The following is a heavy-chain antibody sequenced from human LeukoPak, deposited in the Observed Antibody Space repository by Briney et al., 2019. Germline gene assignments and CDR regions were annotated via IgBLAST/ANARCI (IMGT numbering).Heavy chain of an antibody. J-gene: IGHJ4*02. CDR2: ISSNSSYI. D-gene: IGHD5-18*01. CDR1: GFSFSRYS. V-gene: IGHV3-21*01. CDR3: AKYPRDHSYGWSWRYFDY. Sequence: GGSLRLSCAASGFSFSRYSMNWVRQAPGKGLEWVSFISSNSSYIYYADSVKGRFTISRDNSKNTLYLQMNSLRAEDTAVYYCAKYPRDHSYGWSWRYFDYWGQGTLVTVSS.